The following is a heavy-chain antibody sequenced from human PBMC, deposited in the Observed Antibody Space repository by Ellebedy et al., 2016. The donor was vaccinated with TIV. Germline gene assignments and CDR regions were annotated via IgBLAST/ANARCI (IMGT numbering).Heavy chain of an antibody. CDR2: ISSNGGST. Sequence: GESLKISCAASGFTFSSYAMHWVRQAPGKGLEYVSTISSNGGSTYYANSVKGRFTISRDNSKNTLYLQMNSLRAEDTAVYYCAREYCSGGSCYHIGGYYYYGMDVWGQGTTVTVSS. D-gene: IGHD2-15*01. CDR3: AREYCSGGSCYHIGGYYYYGMDV. J-gene: IGHJ6*02. V-gene: IGHV3-64*01. CDR1: GFTFSSYA.